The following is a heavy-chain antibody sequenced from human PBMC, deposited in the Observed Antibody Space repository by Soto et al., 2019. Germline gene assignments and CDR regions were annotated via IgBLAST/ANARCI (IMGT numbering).Heavy chain of an antibody. CDR3: AKDRIDDDIYSFDF. CDR2: ISLTGATI. J-gene: IGHJ4*02. Sequence: GGSLRLSCVGSGFSFSDYSMNWVRQVPGKGLEWVAFISLTGATISYRDSVKGRFTIFKDRSRNTAYLQMNSLRVEDAGIYYCAKDRIDDDIYSFDFRGQGTLVTVSS. CDR1: GFSFSDYS. D-gene: IGHD2-15*01. V-gene: IGHV3-23*01.